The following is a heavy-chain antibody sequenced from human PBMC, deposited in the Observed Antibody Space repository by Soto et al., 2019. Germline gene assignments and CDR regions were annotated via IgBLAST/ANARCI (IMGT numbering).Heavy chain of an antibody. V-gene: IGHV1-2*04. D-gene: IGHD1-26*01. CDR3: ARDKIVGAHSRYYGMDV. CDR1: GYTFTGYY. Sequence: QVQLVQSGAEVKKPGASVKVSCKASGYTFTGYYMHWVRQAPGQGLEWMGWINPNSGGTNYAQKFQGWVTMTRDTSISTAYMELSRLRSDDTAVYYCARDKIVGAHSRYYGMDVWGQGTTVTVSS. CDR2: INPNSGGT. J-gene: IGHJ6*02.